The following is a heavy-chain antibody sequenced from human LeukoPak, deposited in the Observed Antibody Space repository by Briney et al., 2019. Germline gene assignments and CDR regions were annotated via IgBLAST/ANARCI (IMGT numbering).Heavy chain of an antibody. V-gene: IGHV4-59*08. D-gene: IGHD5-24*01. J-gene: IGHJ6*03. CDR2: IYYSGST. Sequence: SETLSLTCTVSGGSITSYYWSWIRQPPGKGPEWIGYIYYSGSTNYNPSLNSRVTISIDTSKNQFSLKRNCVTAEDTAGYYCARIEMATTHDYYYYLDVWGNGTPVTVSS. CDR3: ARIEMATTHDYYYYLDV. CDR1: GGSITSYY.